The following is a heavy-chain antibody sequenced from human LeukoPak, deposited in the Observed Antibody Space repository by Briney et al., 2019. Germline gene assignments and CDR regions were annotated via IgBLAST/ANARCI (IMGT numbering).Heavy chain of an antibody. Sequence: SETLSLTCSVSDGSISSSTYSWAWIRQAPGRGLEWIGHLYNRGYTFYNPSLKSRVTISIDTSKNQFSLKLTSVTAADTALYYCARELRYDNSDSGAFWGQGTVVTVSS. CDR2: LYNRGYT. CDR3: ARELRYDNSDSGAF. D-gene: IGHD3-22*01. CDR1: DGSISSSTYS. V-gene: IGHV4-39*07. J-gene: IGHJ3*01.